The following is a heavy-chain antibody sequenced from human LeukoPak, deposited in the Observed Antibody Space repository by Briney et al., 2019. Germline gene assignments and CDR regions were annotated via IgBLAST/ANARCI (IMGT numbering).Heavy chain of an antibody. V-gene: IGHV3-21*01. CDR2: ISSSSSYI. D-gene: IGHD2-15*01. Sequence: GGSLRLSCAASGFTFSSYSMNWVRQAPGKGLEWVSSISSSSSYIYYADSVKGRFTISRDNAKNSLYLQMNSLRAEDTAVYYCARGHIVVVVDAPDYWGQGTLVTVSS. CDR3: ARGHIVVVVDAPDY. J-gene: IGHJ4*02. CDR1: GFTFSSYS.